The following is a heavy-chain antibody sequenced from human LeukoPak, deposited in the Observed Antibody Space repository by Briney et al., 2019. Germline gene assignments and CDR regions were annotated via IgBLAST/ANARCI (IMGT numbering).Heavy chain of an antibody. Sequence: PSETLSLTCAVYGGSFSGYYWSWIRQPPGKGLEWIGEINHSGSTNYNPSLKSRVTISVDTSKNQFSLKLRSVTAADTAVYYCARHRSYYFDYWGQGTLVTVSS. V-gene: IGHV4-34*01. CDR3: ARHRSYYFDY. CDR2: INHSGST. J-gene: IGHJ4*02. D-gene: IGHD3-10*01. CDR1: GGSFSGYY.